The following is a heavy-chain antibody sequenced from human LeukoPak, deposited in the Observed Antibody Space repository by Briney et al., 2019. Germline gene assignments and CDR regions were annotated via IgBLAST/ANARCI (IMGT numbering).Heavy chain of an antibody. V-gene: IGHV3-21*01. CDR3: ASGYSYGYSI. J-gene: IGHJ3*02. Sequence: PGGSLRLSCAASGFTFSTYSMNWVRQAPGKGLEWVSSISSNSRYIYYADSMRGRFTISRDNAKNSLYLQMNSLRAEDTAVYYCASGYSYGYSIWGQGTMVTVSS. CDR2: ISSNSRYI. D-gene: IGHD5-18*01. CDR1: GFTFSTYS.